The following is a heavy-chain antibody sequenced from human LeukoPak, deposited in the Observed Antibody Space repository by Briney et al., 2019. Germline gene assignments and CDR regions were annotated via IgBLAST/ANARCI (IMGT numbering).Heavy chain of an antibody. Sequence: ASVRVSCKASGYTFTSYDFNWVRQAPGQGPEWIGWMNPNSGTTGYAQKFQGRVTMTRNTSISTAYMELSSLRSEDTAVYYCAREYSSSSNWFDPWGQGTLVTVSS. V-gene: IGHV1-8*01. CDR3: AREYSSSSNWFDP. J-gene: IGHJ5*02. CDR2: MNPNSGTT. CDR1: GYTFTSYD. D-gene: IGHD6-13*01.